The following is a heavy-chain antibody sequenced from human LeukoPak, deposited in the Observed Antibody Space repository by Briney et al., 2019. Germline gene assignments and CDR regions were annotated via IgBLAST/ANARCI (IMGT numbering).Heavy chain of an antibody. D-gene: IGHD1-26*01. CDR2: IKRKTDGGTT. CDR3: TTIADSGPTVD. CDR1: GFTFSNAC. V-gene: IGHV3-15*01. Sequence: PSGSLRLSCAASGFTFSNACMSWVRQAPGKGLEWVGGIKRKTDGGTTDYAAPVNVRFTISRDNSKNTLYLQMNSLKTEDTAVSYCTTIADSGPTVDWGQGTLVTVSS. J-gene: IGHJ4*02.